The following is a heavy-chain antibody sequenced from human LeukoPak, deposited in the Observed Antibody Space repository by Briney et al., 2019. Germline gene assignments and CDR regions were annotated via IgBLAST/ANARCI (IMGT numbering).Heavy chain of an antibody. J-gene: IGHJ4*02. D-gene: IGHD6-13*01. CDR3: ATGELHSSSWYSQLDY. CDR1: GYTFTGYY. CDR2: INPNSGDT. V-gene: IGHV1-2*02. Sequence: ASVKVSCKASGYTFTGYYIHWVRQAPGQGLEWMGWINPNSGDTNYAQKFQGRVTMTRDTSITTAYMELRSLISDDTAVYYCATGELHSSSWYSQLDYWGQGTLVTASS.